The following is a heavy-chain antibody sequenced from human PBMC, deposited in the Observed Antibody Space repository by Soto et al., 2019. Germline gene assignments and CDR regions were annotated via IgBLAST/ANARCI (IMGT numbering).Heavy chain of an antibody. CDR2: ISVSDAFI. CDR1: GFNVGAFA. D-gene: IGHD1-20*01. CDR3: TRETVAGITGLDY. Sequence: GSLRLSCAASGFNVGAFAVNWVRQAPGKGLEWVSGISVSDAFIYYADSVRGRFSISRDASENILYLQMNSLRVDDTALYYCTRETVAGITGLDYWGPGTLVTVSS. J-gene: IGHJ4*02. V-gene: IGHV3-23*01.